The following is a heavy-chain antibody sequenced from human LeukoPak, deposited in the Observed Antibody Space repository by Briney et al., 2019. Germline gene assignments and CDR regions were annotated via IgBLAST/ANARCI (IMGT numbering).Heavy chain of an antibody. CDR3: ARFTYTTRPSDV. CDR2: IYCSGST. D-gene: IGHD3-16*01. V-gene: IGHV4-4*09. CDR1: GGTISGYY. J-gene: IGHJ6*04. Sequence: SETLSLTCSVYGGTISGYYWRWIRQPPGQTLEWIGYIYCSGSTNYNPSLQSRVTMSVDTSMNQFSLRLSSVTAADTAVYYCARFTYTTRPSDVWGKGTTVTVSS.